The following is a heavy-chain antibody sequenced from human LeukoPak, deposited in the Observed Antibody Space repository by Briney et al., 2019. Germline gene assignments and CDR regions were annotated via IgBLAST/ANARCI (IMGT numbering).Heavy chain of an antibody. CDR3: ASGLGTTAYYYYYGMDV. V-gene: IGHV5-10-1*01. D-gene: IGHD4-17*01. Sequence: RAGESLKISCKGSGYSFTSYWISWVRQMPGKGLEWMGRIDPSDSYTNYSPSFQGHVTISADKSISTAYLQWSSLKASDTAMYYCASGLGTTAYYYYYGMDVWGQGTTVTVSS. J-gene: IGHJ6*02. CDR1: GYSFTSYW. CDR2: IDPSDSYT.